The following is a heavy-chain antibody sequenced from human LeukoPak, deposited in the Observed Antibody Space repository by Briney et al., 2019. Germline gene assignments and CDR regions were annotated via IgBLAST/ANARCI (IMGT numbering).Heavy chain of an antibody. CDR1: GFTFDDYT. CDR3: AKGDSRDSTGYFDY. Sequence: PGGSLRLSCEASGFTFDDYTMHWVRHAPGKGLEWLSLISWDGGSTYYADSVKGRFTISRDNSKNSLDLQMNSLRIEDTALYYCAKGDSRDSTGYFDYWGQGTLVTASS. D-gene: IGHD3-22*01. CDR2: ISWDGGST. V-gene: IGHV3-43*01. J-gene: IGHJ4*02.